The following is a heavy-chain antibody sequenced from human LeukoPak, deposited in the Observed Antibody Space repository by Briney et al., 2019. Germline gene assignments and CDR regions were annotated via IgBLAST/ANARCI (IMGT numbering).Heavy chain of an antibody. CDR1: GFTFSDYY. Sequence: GGSLRLSCAASGFTFSDYYMSWIRQAPGKGLKWVSYISSSGSTIYYADSVKGRFTISRDNSKNTLYLQMNSLRAEDTAVYYCAKTQGYCSSTSCYRPPTAFDYWGQGTLVTVSS. D-gene: IGHD2-2*01. CDR2: ISSSGSTI. V-gene: IGHV3-11*04. J-gene: IGHJ4*02. CDR3: AKTQGYCSSTSCYRPPTAFDY.